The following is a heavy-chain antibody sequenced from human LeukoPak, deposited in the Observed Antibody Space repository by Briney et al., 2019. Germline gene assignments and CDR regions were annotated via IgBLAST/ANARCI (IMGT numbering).Heavy chain of an antibody. Sequence: SETLSLTCTVSGYSISSGYYWGWIRQPPGKGLEWIGSIYHSGSTYYNPSLKSRVTISVDRSKNQFSLKLSSVTAADTAVYYCARSDGYNLYYFDYWGQGTLVTVSS. D-gene: IGHD5-24*01. CDR1: GYSISSGYY. V-gene: IGHV4-38-2*02. CDR2: IYHSGST. J-gene: IGHJ4*02. CDR3: ARSDGYNLYYFDY.